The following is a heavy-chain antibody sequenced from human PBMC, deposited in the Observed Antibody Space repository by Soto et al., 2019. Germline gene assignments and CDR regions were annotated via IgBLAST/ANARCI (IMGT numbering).Heavy chain of an antibody. Sequence: LRLSCAASGFTFSDYYMSWIRQAPGKGLEWLSYSSNSGTYTRYADSVKGRFSISRDNAKKSLFLQINSLRGEGTAIYYCARSGDNYNVLDYWGQGTPVTVSS. CDR3: ARSGDNYNVLDY. V-gene: IGHV3-11*06. CDR1: GFTFSDYY. CDR2: SSNSGTYT. J-gene: IGHJ4*02. D-gene: IGHD3-10*02.